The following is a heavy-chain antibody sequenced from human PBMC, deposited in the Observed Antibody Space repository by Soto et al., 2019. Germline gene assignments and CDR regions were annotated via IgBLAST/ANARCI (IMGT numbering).Heavy chain of an antibody. CDR2: IYYSGST. J-gene: IGHJ5*02. CDR3: ARRGGYCISTSCRRNWFDP. Sequence: QLQLQESGPGLVKPSETLSLTCTVSGGSISSSSYYWGWIRQPPGKGLEWIGSIYYSGSTYYNPSLKSRVTISVDTSKNQFSLKLSSVTAADTAVYYCARRGGYCISTSCRRNWFDPWGQGTLVTVSS. CDR1: GGSISSSSYY. V-gene: IGHV4-39*01. D-gene: IGHD2-2*01.